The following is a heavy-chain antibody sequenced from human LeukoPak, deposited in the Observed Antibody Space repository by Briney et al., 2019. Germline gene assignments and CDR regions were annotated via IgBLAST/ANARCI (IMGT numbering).Heavy chain of an antibody. CDR1: QFTFSSYY. CDR2: VNPNGGST. Sequence: KTGGSLRLSCAASQFTFSSYYMNCVRQAPGNGLELVGQVNPNGGSTYLIDSGKDRFNTSRDNAKNTLHLQMNSLKTEDTALSQCTRDSQQNVLRYFDWFQIINWFDPWGQGTLVTVSS. V-gene: IGHV3-25*05. J-gene: IGHJ5*02. CDR3: TRDSQQNVLRYFDWFQIINWFDP. D-gene: IGHD3-9*01.